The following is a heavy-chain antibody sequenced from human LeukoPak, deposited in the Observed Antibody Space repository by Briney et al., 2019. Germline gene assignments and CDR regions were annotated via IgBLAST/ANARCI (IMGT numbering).Heavy chain of an antibody. V-gene: IGHV3-23*01. J-gene: IGHJ4*02. Sequence: GGSLRLSCAASGFTFSSYAMNWVRQAPGKGLEWVSAISGSGDSTYYADSAKGRFTISRDNSKNTLYLQMNSLRAEDTAVYYCTRDAGTAVPYYFDYWGQGTLVTFSS. CDR1: GFTFSSYA. CDR3: TRDAGTAVPYYFDY. D-gene: IGHD1-7*01. CDR2: ISGSGDST.